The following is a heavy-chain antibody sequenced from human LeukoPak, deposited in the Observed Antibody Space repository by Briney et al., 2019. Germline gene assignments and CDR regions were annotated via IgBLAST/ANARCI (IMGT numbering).Heavy chain of an antibody. D-gene: IGHD7-27*01. CDR2: ISSSGSTI. J-gene: IGHJ6*03. CDR1: GFTFSDYY. CDR3: ARRSGAYYYYMDV. V-gene: IGHV3-11*01. Sequence: GGSLRLSCAASGFTFSDYYMSWIRQAPGKGLEWVSYISSSGSTIYYADSVKGRFTISRDNAKNSLYLQMNSLRAEDTALYHCARRSGAYYYYMDVWGKGTTLTISS.